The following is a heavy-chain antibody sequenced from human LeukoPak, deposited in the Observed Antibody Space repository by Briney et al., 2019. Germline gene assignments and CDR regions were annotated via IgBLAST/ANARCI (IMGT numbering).Heavy chain of an antibody. V-gene: IGHV1-2*02. CDR1: GYSFTDYY. J-gene: IGHJ4*02. CDR2: INPNHGGT. CDR3: AREYYYDSSGYYQY. D-gene: IGHD3-22*01. Sequence: ASVKVSCKASGYSFTDYYINWVRQAPGQGLEWMGWINPNHGGTHYAQKFQGRVTMTRDTSISTAYMELSRLRSDDTAVYYCAREYYYDSSGYYQYWGQGTLVTVPS.